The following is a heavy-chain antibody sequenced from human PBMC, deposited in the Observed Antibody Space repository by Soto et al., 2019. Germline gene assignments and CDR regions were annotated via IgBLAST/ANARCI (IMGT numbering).Heavy chain of an antibody. CDR1: GYRFNTYW. V-gene: IGHV5-51*01. CDR2: IYPGDSNT. Sequence: GESLKISCKCSGYRFNTYWIVWVLQMPGKSLEWMGIIYPGDSNTRYSPSFQGQVTISSDRSISTAYVQWSSLKASDTAMCYCARLTWNTPSPYSYYDMDVWGKGSWSPSPQ. D-gene: IGHD2-15*01. CDR3: ARLTWNTPSPYSYYDMDV. J-gene: IGHJ6*04.